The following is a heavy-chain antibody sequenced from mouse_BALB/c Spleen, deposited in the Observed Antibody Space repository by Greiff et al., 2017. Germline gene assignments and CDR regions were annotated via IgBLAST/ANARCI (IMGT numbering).Heavy chain of an antibody. D-gene: IGHD2-10*02. V-gene: IGHV1-14*01. J-gene: IGHJ4*01. CDR3: ARYGNYGYYAMDY. CDR2: INPYNDGT. CDR1: GYTFTSYV. Sequence: VQLQQSGPELEKPGASVKMSCKASGYTFTSYVMHWVKQKPGQGLEWIGYINPYNDGTKYNEKFKGKATLTSDKSSSTAYMELSSLTSEDSAVYYCARYGNYGYYAMDYWGQGTSVTVSS.